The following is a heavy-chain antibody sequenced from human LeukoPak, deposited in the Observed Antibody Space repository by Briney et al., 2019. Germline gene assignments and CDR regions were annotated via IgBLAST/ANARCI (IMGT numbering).Heavy chain of an antibody. CDR3: ARGVGSGYTDD. D-gene: IGHD3-22*01. J-gene: IGHJ4*02. CDR2: VSYSGDT. CDR1: GDSITSYY. V-gene: IGHV4-59*01. Sequence: SETLSLTCIVSGDSITSYYWTWIRQPPGKGLEWIGFVSYSGDTNYNPSLKSRVTISLDTSRNQFSLKLNSVTAADTAVYYCARGVGSGYTDDWGQGTLVTVFS.